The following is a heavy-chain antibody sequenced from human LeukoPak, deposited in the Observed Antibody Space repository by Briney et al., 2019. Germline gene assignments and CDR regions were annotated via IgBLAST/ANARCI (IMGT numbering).Heavy chain of an antibody. V-gene: IGHV3-30-3*01. CDR3: ARDHGSSWPDY. D-gene: IGHD6-13*01. J-gene: IGHJ4*02. Sequence: QPGRSLRLSCAASGFTFSSYAMYWVRQAPGKGLEWVAVISYDGSNKYYADSVKGRFTISRDNSKNTLYLQMNSLRAEDTAVYYCARDHGSSWPDYWGQGTLVTVSS. CDR2: ISYDGSNK. CDR1: GFTFSSYA.